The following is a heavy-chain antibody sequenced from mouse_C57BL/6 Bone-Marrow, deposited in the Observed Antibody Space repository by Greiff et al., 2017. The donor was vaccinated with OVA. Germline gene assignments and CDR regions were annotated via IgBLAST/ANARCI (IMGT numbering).Heavy chain of an antibody. D-gene: IGHD2-4*01. CDR1: GYTFTSYW. Sequence: VQLQQPGAELVRPGSSVKLSCKASGYTFTSYWMHWVKQRPIQGLEWIGNIDPSDSETHYNQKFKDKATLTVDKSSSTAYMQLSSLTSEDSAVYYCARTWDYDVRAMDYWGQGTSVTVSS. V-gene: IGHV1-52*01. CDR2: IDPSDSET. CDR3: ARTWDYDVRAMDY. J-gene: IGHJ4*01.